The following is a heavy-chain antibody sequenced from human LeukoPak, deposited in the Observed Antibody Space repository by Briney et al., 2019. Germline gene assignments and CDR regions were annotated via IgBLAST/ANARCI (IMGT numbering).Heavy chain of an antibody. J-gene: IGHJ4*02. CDR3: ARHEGFSQKD. CDR1: GVSMSSNNW. Sequence: PSGTLSLTCAVSGVSMSSNNWWRWVRQPPGKGLEWIGEIHESGSTNYNPSLKSRVTISVDKSKDQFSLKLSSVTAADTAVYYCARHEGFSQKDWGQGTQVTVSS. CDR2: IHESGST. V-gene: IGHV4-4*02.